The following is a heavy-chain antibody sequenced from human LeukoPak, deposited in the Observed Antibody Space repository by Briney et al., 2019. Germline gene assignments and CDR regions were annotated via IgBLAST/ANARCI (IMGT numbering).Heavy chain of an antibody. V-gene: IGHV1-18*01. CDR3: ARDRSRESAGTDAFDI. J-gene: IGHJ3*02. CDR1: GYTFTSYG. D-gene: IGHD3-10*01. CDR2: ISAYNGNT. Sequence: ASVKVSCKASGYTFTSYGISWVRQAPGQGLEWMGWISAYNGNTNYAQKLQGRVTMTTDTSTSTAYMELRSLRSDDTAVYYCARDRSRESAGTDAFDIWGQGTMVTVSS.